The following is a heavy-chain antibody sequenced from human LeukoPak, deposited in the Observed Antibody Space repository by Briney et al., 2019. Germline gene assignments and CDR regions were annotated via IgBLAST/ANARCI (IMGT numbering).Heavy chain of an antibody. J-gene: IGHJ3*02. CDR1: GFTFDDYG. D-gene: IGHD6-13*01. CDR2: INWNGGGT. Sequence: GGSLRLSCAASGFTFDDYGMSWVRQVPGKGLEWVSGINWNGGGTAYADSVKGRFTISRDNAKNSLYLQMNSLRAEDTAVYYCAREGVAAAGTPAFDIWGQGTMVTVSS. CDR3: AREGVAAAGTPAFDI. V-gene: IGHV3-20*04.